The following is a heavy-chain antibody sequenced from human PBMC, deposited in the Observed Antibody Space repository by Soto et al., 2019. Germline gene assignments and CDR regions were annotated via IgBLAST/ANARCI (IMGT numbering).Heavy chain of an antibody. CDR2: VYYSGST. D-gene: IGHD1-26*01. CDR3: ARDQNGSPYFDY. V-gene: IGHV4-39*07. Sequence: SETLSLTCTVSGGSVSSSSYYWGWVRQPPGKGLEWIGSVYYSGSTYYNPSLESRVTISVDASKNLFSLKLSSVTAADAAVYYCARDQNGSPYFDYWGQGTLVTVSS. CDR1: GGSVSSSSYY. J-gene: IGHJ4*02.